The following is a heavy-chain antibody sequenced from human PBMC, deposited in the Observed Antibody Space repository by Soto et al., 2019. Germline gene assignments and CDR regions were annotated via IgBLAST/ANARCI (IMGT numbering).Heavy chain of an antibody. CDR3: AKWGAAAGTT. CDR1: GGSISSYY. Sequence: QVHLQESGPGLVKPAETLSLTCSVSGGSISSYYRSWIRQPPGKGLEWIGYVFYTGITKYKPSSKRRATISGDTSRNQFSLNLMSVTAADTAVYYCAKWGAAAGTTWGQGIRVNVSS. D-gene: IGHD6-25*01. J-gene: IGHJ4*02. V-gene: IGHV4-59*01. CDR2: VFYTGIT.